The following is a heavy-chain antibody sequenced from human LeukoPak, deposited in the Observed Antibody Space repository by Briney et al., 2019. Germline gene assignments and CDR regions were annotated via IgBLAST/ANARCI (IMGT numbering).Heavy chain of an antibody. CDR1: GGSISSYY. Sequence: SETLSLTCTVSGGSISSYYWSWIRQPPGKGLEWIAFIFHSGNSNYNPSLKSRVTISIDTSKNQFSLKLSSVTAADTAVYYCAREDSREGYRPLDYWGQGTLVTVSS. D-gene: IGHD3-22*01. V-gene: IGHV4-59*01. CDR3: AREDSREGYRPLDY. CDR2: IFHSGNS. J-gene: IGHJ4*02.